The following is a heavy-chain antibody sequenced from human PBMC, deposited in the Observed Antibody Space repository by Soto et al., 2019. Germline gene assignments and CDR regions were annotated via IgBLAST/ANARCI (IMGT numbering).Heavy chain of an antibody. CDR2: IYHSGTT. Sequence: QVQLQESGPGLVKPSGTLSLTCAVSGGSISRTNWWTWVRQSPGRGLEWIGEIYHSGTTNYSPSLKSRVNIAVDMSTNHLSLTLISVTAADTAGYYCAFPATADFDYWGKGILVTVSS. J-gene: IGHJ4*02. D-gene: IGHD6-13*01. CDR3: AFPATADFDY. CDR1: GGSISRTNW. V-gene: IGHV4-4*02.